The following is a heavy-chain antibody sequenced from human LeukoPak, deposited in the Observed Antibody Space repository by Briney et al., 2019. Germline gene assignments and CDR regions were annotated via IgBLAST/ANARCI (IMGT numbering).Heavy chain of an antibody. CDR1: GFTFDDYA. J-gene: IGHJ4*02. D-gene: IGHD3-10*01. V-gene: IGHV3-9*01. CDR2: ISWNSGSI. Sequence: GRSLRLSCAASGFTFDDYAMHWVRQAPGKGLEWASGISWNSGSIGYADSVKGRFTISRDNAKNPLYLQMNSLRAEDTALYYCAKGPRWDITMVQGLVDYWGQGTLVTVSS. CDR3: AKGPRWDITMVQGLVDY.